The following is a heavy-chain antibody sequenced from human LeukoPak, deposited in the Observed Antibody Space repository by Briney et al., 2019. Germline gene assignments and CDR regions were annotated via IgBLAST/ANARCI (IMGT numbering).Heavy chain of an antibody. Sequence: PSETLSLTCTVSGGSISSGDYYWSWIRQPPGKGLEWIGYIYYSGSTYYNPSLKSRVTISVDTSKNQFSLKLSSVTAADTAVYYCARHLPPRGLGGAFDIWGQGTMVTVSS. V-gene: IGHV4-30-4*08. CDR1: GGSISSGDYY. CDR3: ARHLPPRGLGGAFDI. CDR2: IYYSGST. D-gene: IGHD3-16*01. J-gene: IGHJ3*02.